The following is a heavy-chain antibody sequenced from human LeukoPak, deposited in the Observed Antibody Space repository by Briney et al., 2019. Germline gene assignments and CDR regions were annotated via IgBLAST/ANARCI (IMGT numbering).Heavy chain of an antibody. CDR1: GYTFTSYG. V-gene: IGHV1-2*02. CDR3: ARAVVPAAIGWFDP. D-gene: IGHD2-2*01. CDR2: INPNSGGT. Sequence: ASVKVSCKAPGYTFTSYGISWVRQAPGQGLEWMGWINPNSGGTNYVQKFQGRVTMTRDTSISTAYMELSRLRSDDTAVYYCARAVVPAAIGWFDPWGQGTLVTVSS. J-gene: IGHJ5*02.